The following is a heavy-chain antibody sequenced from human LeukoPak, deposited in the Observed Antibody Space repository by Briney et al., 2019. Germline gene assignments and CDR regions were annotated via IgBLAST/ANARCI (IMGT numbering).Heavy chain of an antibody. Sequence: GGSPRLSCAASGFTFSSYSMNWVRQAPGKGLEWVSSISSSSSYIYYADSVKGRFTISRDNAKNSLYLQMNSLRAEDTAVYYCARDSRDYDILTGYPDYWGQGTLVTVSS. J-gene: IGHJ4*02. CDR2: ISSSSSYI. V-gene: IGHV3-21*01. CDR1: GFTFSSYS. CDR3: ARDSRDYDILTGYPDY. D-gene: IGHD3-9*01.